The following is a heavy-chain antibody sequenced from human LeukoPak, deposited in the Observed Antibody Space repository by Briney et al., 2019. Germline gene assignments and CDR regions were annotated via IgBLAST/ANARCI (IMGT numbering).Heavy chain of an antibody. CDR3: ARVSQWLLYYFDY. Sequence: PSQTLSLTCTVSGGSISSGSYYWSWIRQPAGKGLEWIGRIYTNGSTNYNSSLKSRVTISVDTSKNQFSLKVSSVTAADTAVYYCARVSQWLLYYFDYWGQGTLVTVSS. CDR2: IYTNGST. CDR1: GGSISSGSYY. D-gene: IGHD6-19*01. J-gene: IGHJ4*02. V-gene: IGHV4-61*02.